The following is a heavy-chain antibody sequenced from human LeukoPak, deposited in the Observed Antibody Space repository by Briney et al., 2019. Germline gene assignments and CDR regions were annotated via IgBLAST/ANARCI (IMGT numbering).Heavy chain of an antibody. V-gene: IGHV3-23*01. CDR2: VTGSSSNT. CDR3: AKDRSSTTSCSNY. D-gene: IGHD2-2*01. Sequence: GGSLRLSCAASGFTFNNYAMTWVRQAPGKGLEWVSVVTGSSSNTYYADSVKGRFTISRDNSKNMLYLEMNSLRVEDTALYYCAKDRSSTTSCSNYWGRGTLVTVSS. J-gene: IGHJ4*02. CDR1: GFTFNNYA.